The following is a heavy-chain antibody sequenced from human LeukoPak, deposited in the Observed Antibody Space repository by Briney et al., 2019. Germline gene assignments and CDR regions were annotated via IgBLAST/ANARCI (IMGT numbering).Heavy chain of an antibody. CDR2: IYYSGST. J-gene: IGHJ6*03. V-gene: IGHV4-61*08. CDR3: ARDSAGRYYYYMDV. CDR1: GGSISSGGYY. D-gene: IGHD6-13*01. Sequence: SETLSLTCTISGGSISSGGYYWSWIRQPPGKGLEWIGYIYYSGSTSQNPSLKSRVTISVDTSKNQFSLKLSSVTAADTAVYYCARDSAGRYYYYMDVWGKGTTVTVSS.